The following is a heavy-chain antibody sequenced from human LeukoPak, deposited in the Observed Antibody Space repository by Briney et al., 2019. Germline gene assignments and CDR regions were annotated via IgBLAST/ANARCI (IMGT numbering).Heavy chain of an antibody. CDR1: GGSISSYY. Sequence: SETLSLTCTVSGGSISSYYWSWIRQPPGKGLEWIAYISDIGSINYNPSLKSRVTISLDTSKNQFSLKLSSVTAADTAVYYCARDLRIAAAGQKVYYYYGMDVWGQGTTVTVSS. V-gene: IGHV4-59*12. D-gene: IGHD6-13*01. CDR3: ARDLRIAAAGQKVYYYYGMDV. J-gene: IGHJ6*02. CDR2: ISDIGSI.